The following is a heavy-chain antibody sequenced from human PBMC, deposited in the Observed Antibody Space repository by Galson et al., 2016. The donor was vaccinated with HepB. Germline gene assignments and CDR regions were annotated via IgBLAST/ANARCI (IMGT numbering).Heavy chain of an antibody. J-gene: IGHJ4*02. Sequence: SLRLSCAASGFTFSKYWMNWVRQAPGKGLEWVANIEQDGSEINYADSVKGRFTISRDNAKNSAFLQMNSLRGEDTAVYYCVGGIGWLPDYWGQGTLVTVSS. V-gene: IGHV3-7*02. D-gene: IGHD6-19*01. CDR3: VGGIGWLPDY. CDR1: GFTFSKYW. CDR2: IEQDGSEI.